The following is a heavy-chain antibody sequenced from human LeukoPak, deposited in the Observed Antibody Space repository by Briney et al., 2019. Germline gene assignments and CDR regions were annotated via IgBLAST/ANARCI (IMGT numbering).Heavy chain of an antibody. V-gene: IGHV3-23*01. Sequence: GGSLRLSCAASGFTFTNYAKSWVRQAPGKGLEWVSAISGSGVNTYYADSVKGRFTISGDNSKNTVYLQMDSRRAEDTALYYCVYCSSSSCYKTGNYFDSWGQGTPVTVSS. J-gene: IGHJ4*02. CDR1: GFTFTNYA. D-gene: IGHD2-2*02. CDR2: ISGSGVNT. CDR3: VYCSSSSCYKTGNYFDS.